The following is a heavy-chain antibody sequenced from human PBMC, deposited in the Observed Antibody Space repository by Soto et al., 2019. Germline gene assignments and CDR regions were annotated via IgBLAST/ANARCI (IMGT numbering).Heavy chain of an antibody. V-gene: IGHV4-31*03. CDR1: GGSISSGGYY. CDR2: IYYSGRT. Sequence: QVQLQESGPGLVKPSQTLSLTCTVSGGSISSGGYYWSWIRQHPGKGLEWIGYIYYSGRTYYNPSLTRRVTISVDTSKNQFSLTLSSVTAADTAVYYCARDYYDSSGYSIGFDPWGQGTLVTVSS. D-gene: IGHD3-22*01. CDR3: ARDYYDSSGYSIGFDP. J-gene: IGHJ5*02.